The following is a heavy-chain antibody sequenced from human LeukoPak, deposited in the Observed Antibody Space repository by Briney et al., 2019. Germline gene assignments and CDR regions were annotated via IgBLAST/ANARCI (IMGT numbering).Heavy chain of an antibody. J-gene: IGHJ6*02. CDR1: GYTFTSYG. CDR2: ISAYNGNT. Sequence: ASVKVSCKASGYTFTSYGISWVRQAPGQGLKWMGWISAYNGNTNYAQKLQGRVTMTTDTSTSTAYMELRSLRSDDTAVYYCAREGSLDYCYYGMDVWGQGTTVTVSS. CDR3: AREGSLDYCYYGMDV. V-gene: IGHV1-18*01.